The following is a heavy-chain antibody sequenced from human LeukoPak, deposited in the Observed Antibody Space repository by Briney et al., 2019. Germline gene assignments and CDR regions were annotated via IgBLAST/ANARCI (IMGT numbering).Heavy chain of an antibody. D-gene: IGHD4-23*01. CDR1: GGSISTYY. Sequence: SETLSLTCTASGGSISTYYWRWIRQPPGKGLEWIGYIYYSGSTNYNPSLKSRVTISVDTSKNQFSLQLSSVTAADTALYFCARADYGGNSAYDYWGQGALVTVSS. CDR2: IYYSGST. V-gene: IGHV4-59*01. CDR3: ARADYGGNSAYDY. J-gene: IGHJ4*02.